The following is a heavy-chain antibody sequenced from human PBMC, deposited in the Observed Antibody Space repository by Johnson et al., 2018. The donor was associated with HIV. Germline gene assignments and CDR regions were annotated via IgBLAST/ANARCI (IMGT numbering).Heavy chain of an antibody. CDR3: ARDRDLNYDFWSGSDDAFDI. CDR1: GFTFSDYY. Sequence: QVQLVESGGGLVKPGGSLRLSCAASGFTFSDYYMSWIRQAPGKGLEWVSYISSSGSTIYYADSVKGRFTISRDNAQNSLYLQMNSLRAEDTAVYYWARDRDLNYDFWSGSDDAFDIWGQGTMVTVSS. J-gene: IGHJ3*02. CDR2: ISSSGSTI. D-gene: IGHD3-3*01. V-gene: IGHV3-11*04.